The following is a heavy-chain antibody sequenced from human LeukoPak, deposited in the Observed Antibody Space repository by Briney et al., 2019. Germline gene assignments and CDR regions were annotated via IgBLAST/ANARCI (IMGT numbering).Heavy chain of an antibody. V-gene: IGHV3-23*01. D-gene: IGHD2-2*01. CDR2: ISGSGGST. CDR3: AKLSCSSTSCYADY. Sequence: GGSLRLSCAPSGFPSSSYAMNWVRQAPGKGLEWVSAISGSGGSTYYADSVKGRFTISRDNSKNTLYLQMNSLRAEDTAVYYCAKLSCSSTSCYADYWGQGTLVTVSS. J-gene: IGHJ4*02. CDR1: GFPSSSYA.